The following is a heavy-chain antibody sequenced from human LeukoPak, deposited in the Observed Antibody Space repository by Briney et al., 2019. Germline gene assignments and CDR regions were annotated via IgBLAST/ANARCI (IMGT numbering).Heavy chain of an antibody. D-gene: IGHD7-27*01. J-gene: IGHJ5*02. CDR3: ARRKFLGLFDP. V-gene: IGHV1-2*02. Sequence: ASVKVSCKASGYTFTVYYMHWVRQAPGQGLEWMGWINPNSGGTNYAQKFQGRVTMTRDTSISTAYMELSSLRSEDTAVYYCARRKFLGLFDPWGQGTLVTVSS. CDR2: INPNSGGT. CDR1: GYTFTVYY.